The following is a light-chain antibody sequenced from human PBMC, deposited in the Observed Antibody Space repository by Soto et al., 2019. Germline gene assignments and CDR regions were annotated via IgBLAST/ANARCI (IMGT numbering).Light chain of an antibody. V-gene: IGKV3-20*01. J-gene: IGKJ1*01. CDR3: QHYDSSRT. CDR1: QSVDSTY. CDR2: GTS. Sequence: DILLTQSPGTLSLSPGESATLSCRASQSVDSTYITWYQQKPGQAPRLLIYGTSGRATGIPDRFSGSGSGTDFTLTISRLEPEDFAVYYCQHYDSSRTFGQGTKVDIK.